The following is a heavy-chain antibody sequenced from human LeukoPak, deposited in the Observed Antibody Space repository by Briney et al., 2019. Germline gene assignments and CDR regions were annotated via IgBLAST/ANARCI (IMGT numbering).Heavy chain of an antibody. CDR2: INHSGST. CDR1: GGSFSGYY. D-gene: IGHD1-26*01. Sequence: SETLSLTCAAYGGSFSGYYWSWIRQPPGKGLEWIGEINHSGSTNYNPSLKSRVTISVDTSKNQFSLKLSSVTAADTAVYYCAREPWELLLDHAFDIWGQGTMVTVSS. V-gene: IGHV4-34*01. J-gene: IGHJ3*02. CDR3: AREPWELLLDHAFDI.